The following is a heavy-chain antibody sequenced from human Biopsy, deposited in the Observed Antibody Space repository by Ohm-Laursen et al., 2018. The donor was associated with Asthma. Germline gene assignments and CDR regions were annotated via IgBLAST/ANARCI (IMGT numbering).Heavy chain of an antibody. CDR3: ARRGGVRRYFDY. D-gene: IGHD3-16*01. CDR2: IYYIGST. J-gene: IGHJ4*02. CDR1: GGSISSGAYY. V-gene: IGHV4-30-4*01. Sequence: QTLSLTCTVSGGSISSGAYYWSWVRQPPGKGLEWIGYIYYIGSTYYNPSPKSRVAISLDTSKNQFSLKLSSVTAADTAVYFCARRGGVRRYFDYWGQGTLVTVSS.